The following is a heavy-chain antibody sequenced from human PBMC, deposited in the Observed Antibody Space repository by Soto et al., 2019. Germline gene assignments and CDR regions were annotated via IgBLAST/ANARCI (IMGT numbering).Heavy chain of an antibody. V-gene: IGHV2-5*01. CDR3: AHRVVPEVAGYYFDY. CDR2: IYWNDDK. Sequence: GLDLEWLALIYWNDDKRYSPSLKSRLTITKDTSKNQVVLTMTNMDPVDTATYYCAHRVVPEVAGYYFDYWGQGTLVTVSS. J-gene: IGHJ4*02. D-gene: IGHD6-19*01.